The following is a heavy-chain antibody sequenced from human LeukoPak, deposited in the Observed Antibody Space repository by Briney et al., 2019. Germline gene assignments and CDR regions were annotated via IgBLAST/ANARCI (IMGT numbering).Heavy chain of an antibody. CDR3: AKDRGYYFSYFQH. CDR1: GFTFSSYS. J-gene: IGHJ1*01. D-gene: IGHD3-22*01. V-gene: IGHV3-23*01. CDR2: ISGSGGST. Sequence: GGSLRLSCAASGFTFSSYSMNWVRQAPGKGLEWVSAISGSGGSTYYADSVKGRFTISRDNSKNTLYLQMNSLRAEDTAVYYCAKDRGYYFSYFQHWGQGTLVTVSS.